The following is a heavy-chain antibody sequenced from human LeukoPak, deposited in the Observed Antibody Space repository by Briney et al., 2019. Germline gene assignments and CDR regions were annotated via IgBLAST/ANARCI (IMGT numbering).Heavy chain of an antibody. CDR3: ARDVRGSGWYFEY. D-gene: IGHD6-19*01. Sequence: PSETLSLTCTVSGGSISSYYWSWIRQPPGKGLEWIGYIYYSGSTNYNPSLKSRVTISVDTSKNQFSLKLSSVTAADTAVYYCARDVRGSGWYFEYWGQGTLVTVSS. CDR2: IYYSGST. CDR1: GGSISSYY. V-gene: IGHV4-59*01. J-gene: IGHJ4*02.